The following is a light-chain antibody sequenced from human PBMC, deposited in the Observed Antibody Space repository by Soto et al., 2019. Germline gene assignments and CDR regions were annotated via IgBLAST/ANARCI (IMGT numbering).Light chain of an antibody. J-gene: IGKJ4*01. CDR1: QSVSTN. V-gene: IGKV3-15*01. CDR3: EEYNNWSLT. Sequence: EVVVTQSPATLSVSPGERVTLSCRASQSVSTNLAWYQQQPGQAPRHLTSGASTRATDIPARFSASGSGTEFTVTISSLQSEELADYYCEEYNNWSLTCGGGTKVVIK. CDR2: GAS.